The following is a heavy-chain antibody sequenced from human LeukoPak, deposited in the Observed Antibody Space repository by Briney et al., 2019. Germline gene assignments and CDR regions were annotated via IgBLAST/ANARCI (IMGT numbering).Heavy chain of an antibody. V-gene: IGHV3-7*04. D-gene: IGHD6-13*01. CDR3: ARAPGIAAAGNFY. CDR2: IKPDGSEK. CDR1: GFTFSDYW. J-gene: IGHJ4*02. Sequence: GGSLRLSCAASGFTFSDYWMTWVRQAPGKGLEWVANIKPDGSEKYYVDSVKGRFTISRDNAKNSLYLQMNSLRAEDTAVYYCARAPGIAAAGNFYWGQGTLVTVSS.